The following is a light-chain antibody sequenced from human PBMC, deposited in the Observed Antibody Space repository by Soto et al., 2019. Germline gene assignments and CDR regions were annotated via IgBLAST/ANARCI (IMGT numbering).Light chain of an antibody. V-gene: IGLV1-44*01. CDR3: AAWDDSLNGFWV. CDR1: SPNIGSNT. Sequence: QSVLTQPPSASGTPGQRVTTSCSGSSPNIGSNTGNWYQQLPGTAPKLLIYSNNQRPSGVPDRFSGSKSGTSASLAISGLQSEDEADYYCAAWDDSLNGFWVFGGGTKLTVL. J-gene: IGLJ3*02. CDR2: SNN.